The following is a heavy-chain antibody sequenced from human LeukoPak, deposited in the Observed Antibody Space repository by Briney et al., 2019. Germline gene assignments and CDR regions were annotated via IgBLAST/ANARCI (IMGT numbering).Heavy chain of an antibody. CDR2: IYYSGST. CDR3: ARTVTTLYNWFDP. D-gene: IGHD4-17*01. J-gene: IGHJ5*02. V-gene: IGHV4-39*01. Sequence: PSETLSLTCTVSGGSISSSSYYWGWIRQPPGKGLEWIANIYYSGSTYYNPSLKSRVTISVDTSKNRFSLKLSSVTAADTAVYYCARTVTTLYNWFDPWGQGTLVTVSS. CDR1: GGSISSSSYY.